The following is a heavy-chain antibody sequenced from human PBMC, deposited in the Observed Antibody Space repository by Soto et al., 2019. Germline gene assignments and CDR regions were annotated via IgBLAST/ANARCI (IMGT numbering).Heavy chain of an antibody. CDR3: AKDRSGSGSFLDALDI. V-gene: IGHV3-23*01. D-gene: IGHD1-26*01. CDR2: ISGSGGST. J-gene: IGHJ3*02. Sequence: GGSLRLSCAASGFTFSSYAMSWVRQAPGKGLEWVSAISGSGGSTYYADSVKGRFTISRDNSKNTLYLQMNSLRAEDTAVYYCAKDRSGSGSFLDALDIWGQGTMVTVSS. CDR1: GFTFSSYA.